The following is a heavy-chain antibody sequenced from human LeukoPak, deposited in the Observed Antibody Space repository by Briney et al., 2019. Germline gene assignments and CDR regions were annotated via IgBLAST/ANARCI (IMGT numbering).Heavy chain of an antibody. CDR3: ARDPLPHPVFLHHYYYGMDV. J-gene: IGHJ6*02. CDR2: IWYDGSNK. Sequence: PGGSLRLSCAASGFTFISFAMNWVRQAPGKGLEGLAVIWYDGSNKYYADLVKGRFAISRDNSKNTLYLQMNSLRAEDTAVYYCARDPLPHPVFLHHYYYGMDVWAQGTTVTVSS. CDR1: GFTFISFA. V-gene: IGHV3-33*08.